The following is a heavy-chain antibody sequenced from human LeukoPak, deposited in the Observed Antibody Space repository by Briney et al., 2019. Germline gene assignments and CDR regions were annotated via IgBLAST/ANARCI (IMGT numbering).Heavy chain of an antibody. D-gene: IGHD6-19*01. J-gene: IGHJ4*02. CDR1: GFAFSVFG. CDR2: IDDTGGTT. CDR3: AKGTGYRSSGWYFDH. Sequence: GGSLRLSCAASGFAFSVFGMSWVRQAPGKGLKWVSDIDDTGGTTYYADSVKGRSTISRDNSKNTLYLQVNSLRAEDTAVYYCAKGTGYRSSGWYFDHLGQRTLVTVSS. V-gene: IGHV3-23*01.